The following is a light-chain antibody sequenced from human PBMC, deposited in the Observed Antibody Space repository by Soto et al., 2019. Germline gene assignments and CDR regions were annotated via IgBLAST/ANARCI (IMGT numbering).Light chain of an antibody. CDR3: QQYENLPT. J-gene: IGKJ5*01. Sequence: EIDITLTPSSLSASVGDRVTITCQASQNINNYLNWYQQKPGRAPKLLIYDASNLEAGVPSRFRGSGSGTDFTFTISRLQPEDIATYYCQQYENLPTFGQGTRLEV. V-gene: IGKV1-33*01. CDR2: DAS. CDR1: QNINNY.